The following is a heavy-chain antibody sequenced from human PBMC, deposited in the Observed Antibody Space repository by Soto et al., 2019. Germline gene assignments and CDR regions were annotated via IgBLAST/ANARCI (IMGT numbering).Heavy chain of an antibody. D-gene: IGHD6-13*01. Sequence: QVQLVQSGAEVKKPGASVKVSCKASGYTFTGYYMHWVRQAPGQGLEWMGWINPNSGGTNYAQKFQGWVTMTRDTSISTAYMELSRLRSDDTAVYYCARSGAAGGTGYYYQYYAMDVWGQGTTVTVSS. CDR2: INPNSGGT. V-gene: IGHV1-2*04. CDR1: GYTFTGYY. CDR3: ARSGAAGGTGYYYQYYAMDV. J-gene: IGHJ6*02.